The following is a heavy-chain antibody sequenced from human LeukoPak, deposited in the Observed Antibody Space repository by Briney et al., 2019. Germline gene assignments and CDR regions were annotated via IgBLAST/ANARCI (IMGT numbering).Heavy chain of an antibody. V-gene: IGHV3-21*01. Sequence: PGGSLRLSCAASGFTFSSYSMNWVRQAPGKGLEWVSSISSSSSYIYYADSVKGRFTISRDNAKNSLYLQMNSPRAEDTAVYYCARGGSYDFWSGYSGTYYFDYWGQGTLVTVSS. CDR3: ARGGSYDFWSGYSGTYYFDY. J-gene: IGHJ4*02. CDR2: ISSSSSYI. D-gene: IGHD3-3*01. CDR1: GFTFSSYS.